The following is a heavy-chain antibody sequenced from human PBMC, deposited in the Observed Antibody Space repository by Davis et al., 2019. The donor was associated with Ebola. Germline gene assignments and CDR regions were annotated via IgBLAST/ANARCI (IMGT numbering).Heavy chain of an antibody. Sequence: GGSLRLSCAASGFTFSSYGMHWVRQAPGKGLEWVAVISYDGSNKYYADSVKGRFTISRDNSKNTLYLQMNSLRAEDTAVYYCARDPGDIVVVVAATHWFDPWGQGTLVTVSS. CDR3: ARDPGDIVVVVAATHWFDP. CDR1: GFTFSSYG. CDR2: ISYDGSNK. V-gene: IGHV3-30*03. J-gene: IGHJ5*02. D-gene: IGHD2-15*01.